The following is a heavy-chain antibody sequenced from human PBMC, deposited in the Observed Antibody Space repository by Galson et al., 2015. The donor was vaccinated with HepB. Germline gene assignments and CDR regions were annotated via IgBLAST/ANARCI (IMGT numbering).Heavy chain of an antibody. D-gene: IGHD6-6*01. V-gene: IGHV1-18*01. J-gene: IGHJ5*02. CDR2: ISVYNGNT. Sequence: SVKVSCKASRYTFSNYGISWVRQAPGQGLEWMGWISVYNGNTNYAQKVQGRVTMTTDTSTSTAYMEVRSLRYDDTAIYYCARARYSSSPTDQWGQGTLVTVSS. CDR1: RYTFSNYG. CDR3: ARARYSSSPTDQ.